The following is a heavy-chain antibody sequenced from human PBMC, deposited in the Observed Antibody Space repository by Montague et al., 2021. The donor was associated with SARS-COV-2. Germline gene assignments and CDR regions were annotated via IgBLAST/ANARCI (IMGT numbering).Heavy chain of an antibody. CDR2: INHSVST. J-gene: IGHJ4*02. Sequence: SETLSLTCGVYGGSFSGYYWSWIRQPPGKGLQWIGGINHSVSTNYNSSLNSRGTISLDTSKNQFSLKLTSVSAADTAVYYCARGLGRPGTIFGVALYWGQGTLVTVSS. CDR3: ARGLGRPGTIFGVALY. D-gene: IGHD3-3*01. CDR1: GGSFSGYY. V-gene: IGHV4-34*01.